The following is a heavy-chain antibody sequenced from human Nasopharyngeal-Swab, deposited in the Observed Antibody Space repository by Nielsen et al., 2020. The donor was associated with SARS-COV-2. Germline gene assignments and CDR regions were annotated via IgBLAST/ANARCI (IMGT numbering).Heavy chain of an antibody. CDR3: ARVDRDMARGDVFDY. CDR1: GFTFSSYS. D-gene: IGHD3-10*01. CDR2: ISSSSSYI. Sequence: GGSLRLSCAASGFTFSSYSMNWVRQAPGKGLEWVSSISSSSSYIYYADSVKGRFTISRDNAKNSLYLQMNSLRAEDTAVYYCARVDRDMARGDVFDYWGQGTLVTVSS. V-gene: IGHV3-21*01. J-gene: IGHJ4*02.